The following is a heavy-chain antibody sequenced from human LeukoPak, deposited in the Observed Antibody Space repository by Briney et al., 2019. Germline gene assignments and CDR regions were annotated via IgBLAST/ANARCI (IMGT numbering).Heavy chain of an antibody. CDR3: ARGPKAGTPDY. CDR2: IYYSGST. Sequence: SETLSLTCTVSGGSISSYYWSWIRQPPGKGLEWIGYIYYSGSTNYNPSLKSRVTISVDTSKNQFSLKLSSVTAADTAVYYCARGPKAGTPDYWGQGTLVTVSS. J-gene: IGHJ4*02. V-gene: IGHV4-59*01. CDR1: GGSISSYY. D-gene: IGHD6-19*01.